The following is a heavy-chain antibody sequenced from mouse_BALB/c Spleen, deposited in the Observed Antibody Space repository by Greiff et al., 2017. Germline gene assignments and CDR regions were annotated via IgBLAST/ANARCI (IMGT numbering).Heavy chain of an antibody. CDR3: ARDGGLRRGAMDY. CDR2: IWAGGST. CDR1: GFSLTSYG. V-gene: IGHV2-9*02. J-gene: IGHJ4*01. Sequence: QVQLQQSGPGLVAPSQSLSITCTVSGFSLTSYGVHWVRQPPGKGLEWLGVIWAGGSTNYNSALMSRLSISKDNSKSQVFLKMNSLQTDDTAMYYCARDGGLRRGAMDYWGQGTSVTVSS. D-gene: IGHD2-2*01.